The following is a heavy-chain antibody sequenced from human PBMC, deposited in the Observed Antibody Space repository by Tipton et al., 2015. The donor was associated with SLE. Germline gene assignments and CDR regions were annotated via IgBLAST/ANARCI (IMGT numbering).Heavy chain of an antibody. CDR2: IHTSGNT. J-gene: IGHJ4*02. Sequence: TLSLTCTVSGGSISSGSYYWSWIRQPAGKGLEWIGRIHTSGNTNYNPSLKSRVTISLDTSKNQFSLNLSSVTAADTAVYYCARVSPGGNWMSWGQGTLVTVSS. CDR1: GGSISSGSYY. CDR3: ARVSPGGNWMS. D-gene: IGHD1-1*01. V-gene: IGHV4-61*02.